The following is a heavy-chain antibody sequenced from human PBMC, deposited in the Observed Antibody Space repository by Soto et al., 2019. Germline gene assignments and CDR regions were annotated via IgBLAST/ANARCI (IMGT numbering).Heavy chain of an antibody. Sequence: QVQLVESGGGVVQPGRSLRLSCAASGFTFSSYGMHWVRQAPGKGLEWVAVIWYDGSNKYYADSVKGRFTISRDNSKNTLYLQMTSLRAEDTAVYYCARDFSSSWPYYYYGMDVWGQGTTVTVSS. CDR2: IWYDGSNK. CDR3: ARDFSSSWPYYYYGMDV. V-gene: IGHV3-33*01. CDR1: GFTFSSYG. J-gene: IGHJ6*02. D-gene: IGHD6-13*01.